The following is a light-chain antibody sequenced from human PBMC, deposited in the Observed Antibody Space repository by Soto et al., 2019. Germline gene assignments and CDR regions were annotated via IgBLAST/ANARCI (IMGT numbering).Light chain of an antibody. Sequence: DIQMTQSPSSLSASFGDRVTLTCRARQSIDTYLNWYQQKPGTAPKLLMYAASTLHSGVPSRFSGSGSGTDFTLTISSLQREDFATYFCQQSHSTPYTFGQGTKLEI. CDR3: QQSHSTPYT. CDR2: AAS. CDR1: QSIDTY. J-gene: IGKJ2*01. V-gene: IGKV1-39*01.